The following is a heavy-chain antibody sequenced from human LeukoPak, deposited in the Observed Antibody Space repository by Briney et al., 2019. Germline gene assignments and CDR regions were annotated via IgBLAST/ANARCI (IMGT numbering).Heavy chain of an antibody. V-gene: IGHV1-8*01. D-gene: IGHD3-10*01. CDR2: MNPNSGNT. CDR3: ARGHSTMVRGAHRGYYYGMDV. Sequence: GASVKVSCKASGYTFTSYDINWVRQATGQGLEWMGWMNPNSGNTGYAQKFQGRVTMTRNTSISTAYMELSSLRSEDTAVYYCARGHSTMVRGAHRGYYYGMDVWGQGTTVTVSS. CDR1: GYTFTSYD. J-gene: IGHJ6*02.